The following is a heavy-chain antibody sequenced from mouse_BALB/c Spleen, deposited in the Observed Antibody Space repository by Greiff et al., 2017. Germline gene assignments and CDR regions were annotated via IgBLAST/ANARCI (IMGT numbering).Heavy chain of an antibody. CDR1: GYSITSDYA. V-gene: IGHV3-2*02. CDR3: ARGWLRREGYYFDY. J-gene: IGHJ2*01. CDR2: ISYSGST. D-gene: IGHD2-2*01. Sequence: DVKLQESGPGLVKPSQSLSLTCTVTGYSITSDYAWNWIRQFPGNKLEWMGYISYSGSTSYNPSLKSRISITRDTSKNQFFLQLNSVTTEDTATYYCARGWLRREGYYFDYWGQGTTLTVSS.